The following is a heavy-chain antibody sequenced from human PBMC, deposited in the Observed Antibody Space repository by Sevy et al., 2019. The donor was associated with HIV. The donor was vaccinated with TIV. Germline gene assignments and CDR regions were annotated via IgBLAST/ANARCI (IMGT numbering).Heavy chain of an antibody. CDR1: GYTFTSYG. V-gene: IGHV1-18*04. D-gene: IGHD3-10*01. J-gene: IGHJ4*02. CDR3: ARDRSFITMVRGVPFDY. Sequence: ASVKVSCKASGYTFTSYGISWVRQAPGQGLEWMGWIIAYNGNTNYAQKLQGRVTMTTDTSTSTAYMELRSLRSDDTAVYYCARDRSFITMVRGVPFDYWGQGTLVTVSS. CDR2: IIAYNGNT.